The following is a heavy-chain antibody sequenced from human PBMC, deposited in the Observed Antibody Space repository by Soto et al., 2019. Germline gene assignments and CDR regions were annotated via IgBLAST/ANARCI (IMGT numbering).Heavy chain of an antibody. CDR3: ARSITMRRQNYYYGMDV. CDR1: GGSISSSSYY. CDR2: IYYSGST. Sequence: QLQLQESGPGLVKPSETLSLTCTVSGGSISSSSYYWGWIRQPPGKGLEWIGSIYYSGSTYYNPSLKSRVTISVDTSKNQFSLKLSSVTAADTAVYYCARSITMRRQNYYYGMDVWGQGTTVTVSS. D-gene: IGHD3-22*01. J-gene: IGHJ6*02. V-gene: IGHV4-39*01.